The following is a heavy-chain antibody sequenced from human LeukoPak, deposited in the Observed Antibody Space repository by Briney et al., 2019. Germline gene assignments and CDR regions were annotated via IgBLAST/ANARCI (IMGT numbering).Heavy chain of an antibody. D-gene: IGHD3-16*01. CDR2: IKQDGGEK. J-gene: IGHJ4*02. CDR1: RFTFSNYW. Sequence: GGSLRLSCAASRFTFSNYWMSWVRQAPGKGLKSVANIKQDGGEKYYVDSVKGRFTVSRDNAKNSLYLQMNSLRAEDTAVYYCTRDGSGYATSWGQGTLVSVSS. CDR3: TRDGSGYATS. V-gene: IGHV3-7*04.